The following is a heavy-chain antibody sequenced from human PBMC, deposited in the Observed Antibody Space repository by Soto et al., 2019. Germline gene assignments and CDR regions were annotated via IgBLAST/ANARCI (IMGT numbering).Heavy chain of an antibody. CDR1: GFTFDDYA. Sequence: GGSLRLSCAASGFTFDDYAMHWVRQAPGKGLEWVSGISWNSGSIGYADSVKGRFTISRDNAKNSLYLQMNSLRAEDTALYYCAKDIWQQLAPSPLDYWGQGTLVTVSS. V-gene: IGHV3-9*01. D-gene: IGHD6-13*01. CDR3: AKDIWQQLAPSPLDY. CDR2: ISWNSGSI. J-gene: IGHJ4*02.